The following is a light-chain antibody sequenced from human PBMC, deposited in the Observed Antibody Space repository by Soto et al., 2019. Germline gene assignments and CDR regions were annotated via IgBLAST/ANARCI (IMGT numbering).Light chain of an antibody. CDR1: QGIRNE. CDR3: LQHNSYPHT. Sequence: DIQMTQSPSSLSASVGDRVTITCRASQGIRNELGWYQQKPGEAPKRLIYAASSLQSGVPSRFSGTGFGTEFTLTISSLQPEDFATYDCLQHNSYPHTFGGGTKVEIK. CDR2: AAS. J-gene: IGKJ4*01. V-gene: IGKV1-17*01.